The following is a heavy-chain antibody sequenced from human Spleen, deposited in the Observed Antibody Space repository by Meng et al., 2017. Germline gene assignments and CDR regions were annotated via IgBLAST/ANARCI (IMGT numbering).Heavy chain of an antibody. CDR3: SGYGSGSEDNY. V-gene: IGHV4-31*03. D-gene: IGHD3-10*01. J-gene: IGHJ4*02. Sequence: QVQLQQWGAGLLKPSQTLSPTCTVCGGSISSGAYYWSWIRQHPGKGLEWIGYVYHSGSTYYNPSLQSRVTISVDTSKNQFSLKLSSVTAADTAVYYCSGYGSGSEDNYWGQGTLVTVSS. CDR2: VYHSGST. CDR1: GGSISSGAYY.